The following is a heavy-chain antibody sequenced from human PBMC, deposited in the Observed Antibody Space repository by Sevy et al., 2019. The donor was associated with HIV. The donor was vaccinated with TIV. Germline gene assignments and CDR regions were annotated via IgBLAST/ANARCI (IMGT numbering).Heavy chain of an antibody. CDR3: VKDVAYDNTYLDY. Sequence: GGSLRLSCAVSGFTFTSYAMNWVRQAPGKGLEWFSGVRGSGGSTYYGDSVKGRFSISRDNPRNTLYLQINSLRAEDTAVYYCVKDVAYDNTYLDYWGQGTLVTVSS. V-gene: IGHV3-23*01. CDR2: VRGSGGST. D-gene: IGHD3-22*01. J-gene: IGHJ4*02. CDR1: GFTFTSYA.